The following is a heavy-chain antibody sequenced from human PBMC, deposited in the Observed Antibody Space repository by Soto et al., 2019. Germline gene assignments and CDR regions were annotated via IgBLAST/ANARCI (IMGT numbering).Heavy chain of an antibody. D-gene: IGHD2-21*02. V-gene: IGHV4-59*02. J-gene: IGHJ5*02. CDR3: GRPVSLEWFDP. CDR1: GGSVSSYY. Sequence: ETLSLTCTVSGGSVSSYYWSWIRQPPGKGLEWIGYIYYSGSTNYNPSLKSRVTISVDTSKNQFSLKLSPVTAADTAVYYCGRPVSLEWFDPWGQGTLVTVSS. CDR2: IYYSGST.